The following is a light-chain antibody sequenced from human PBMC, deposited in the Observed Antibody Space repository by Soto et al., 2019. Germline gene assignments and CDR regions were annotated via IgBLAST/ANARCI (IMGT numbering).Light chain of an antibody. CDR1: NSDIGGYNY. Sequence: QSALTQPASVSGSPGQSITISCTGTNSDIGGYNYVSWYQQHPGRAPKLIIYDVTNRPSGVSNRFSGSKSGNTASLSISGLQGEDEAYYYCTSDASSSTRVFGGGTKLTVL. V-gene: IGLV2-14*01. CDR2: DVT. J-gene: IGLJ3*02. CDR3: TSDASSSTRV.